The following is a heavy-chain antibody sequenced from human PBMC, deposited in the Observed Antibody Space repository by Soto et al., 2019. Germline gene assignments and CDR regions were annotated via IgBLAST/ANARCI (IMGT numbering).Heavy chain of an antibody. J-gene: IGHJ4*02. D-gene: IGHD3-10*01. CDR1: GGSIRSSNW. Sequence: SETLSLTCAVSGGSIRSSNWWSWVRQPPGKGLEWIGEIYHSGSTNYNPSLKSRVTISVDKSKNQFSLKLSSVTAADTAVYYCARDSPLGGSGSYYNPFDYWGQGTLVTVSS. V-gene: IGHV4-4*02. CDR3: ARDSPLGGSGSYYNPFDY. CDR2: IYHSGST.